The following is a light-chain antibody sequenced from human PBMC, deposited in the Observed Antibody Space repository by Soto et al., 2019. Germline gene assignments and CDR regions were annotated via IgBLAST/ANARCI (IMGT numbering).Light chain of an antibody. CDR3: RSYDVSRSGPV. J-gene: IGLJ2*01. CDR1: SSNIGGGYD. CDR2: DNN. Sequence: QSVLTQPPSVSGAPGQRVTISCTGSSSNIGGGYDVHWYQQLPGTAPKLLIYDNNNRPSGVPDRFSGSKSGTSASLAITGLQAEDEADYYCRSYDVSRSGPVFGGGTKLTVL. V-gene: IGLV1-40*01.